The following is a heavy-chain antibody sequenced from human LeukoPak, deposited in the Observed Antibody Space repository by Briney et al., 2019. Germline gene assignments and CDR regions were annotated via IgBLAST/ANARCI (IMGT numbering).Heavy chain of an antibody. J-gene: IGHJ4*02. CDR1: GFTFSNYW. V-gene: IGHV3-7*01. D-gene: IGHD2-15*01. CDR2: INQDSSEK. Sequence: PGGSLRLSCAASGFTFSNYWMSWVRQAPGKGLEWVANINQDSSEKYYVDSVKGRFTISRDNAKNSLYLQLNTLRPEDTAVYYCVQGWRDNWGQGTLVTVPS. CDR3: VQGWRDN.